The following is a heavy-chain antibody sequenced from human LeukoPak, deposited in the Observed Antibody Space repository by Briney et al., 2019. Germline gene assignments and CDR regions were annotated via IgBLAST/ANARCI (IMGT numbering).Heavy chain of an antibody. CDR1: GYSFNSHH. Sequence: ASVKASCKTSGYSFNSHHVHWVRQAPGQGLEWMGVKFSHDGSTSTAQKFQGRVTLTRDTSTSTVGMELSSLRSEDTAVYYCARDLGNFHYDMDVWGQGTTVIVSS. V-gene: IGHV1-46*02. D-gene: IGHD3-16*01. CDR2: KFSHDGST. J-gene: IGHJ6*02. CDR3: ARDLGNFHYDMDV.